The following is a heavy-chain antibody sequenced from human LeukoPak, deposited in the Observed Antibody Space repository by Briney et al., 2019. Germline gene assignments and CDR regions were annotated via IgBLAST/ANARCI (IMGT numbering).Heavy chain of an antibody. CDR1: GGSISSSSYY. Sequence: SSETLSLTCTVSGGSISSSSYYWGWIRQPPGKGLEWIGSIYYSGSTYYNPSLKSRVTISVDTSKNQFSLKLSSVTAADTAVYYCVANMVRGVISFWGQGTLVTVSS. J-gene: IGHJ4*02. CDR3: VANMVRGVISF. CDR2: IYYSGST. D-gene: IGHD3-10*01. V-gene: IGHV4-39*07.